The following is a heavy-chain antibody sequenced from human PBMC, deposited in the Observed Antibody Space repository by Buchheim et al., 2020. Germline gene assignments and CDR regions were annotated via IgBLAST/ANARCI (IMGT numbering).Heavy chain of an antibody. CDR2: ISSSSSYI. D-gene: IGHD1-26*01. CDR3: AAGVAGIVGANDAFDI. CDR1: GFTFSSYS. V-gene: IGHV3-21*01. Sequence: EVQLVESGGGLVKPGGSLRLSCAASGFTFSSYSMNWVRQAPGKGLEWVSSISSSSSYIYYADSVKGRFTISRDNAKNSLYLQMNSLRAEDTAVYYCAAGVAGIVGANDAFDIWGQGT. J-gene: IGHJ3*02.